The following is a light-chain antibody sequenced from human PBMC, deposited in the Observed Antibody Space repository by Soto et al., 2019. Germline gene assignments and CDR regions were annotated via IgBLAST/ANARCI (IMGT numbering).Light chain of an antibody. J-gene: IGKJ1*01. V-gene: IGKV3D-20*01. CDR3: QQYGSSPPAT. CDR2: DAS. CDR1: QSVSRSY. Sequence: EIVLTQSPATLSLSPGERATLSCGASQSVSRSYLAWYQQKPGLAPRLLIYDASIRATGIPDRFSGSGSGTDFTLTISRLEPEDFGVYYCQQYGSSPPATFGQGTKVEIK.